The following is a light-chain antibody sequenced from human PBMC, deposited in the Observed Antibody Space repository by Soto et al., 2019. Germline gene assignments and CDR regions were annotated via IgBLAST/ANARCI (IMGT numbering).Light chain of an antibody. CDR3: QQLNSYPLT. CDR2: AAS. V-gene: IGKV1-9*01. Sequence: DIQLTQSPSFLSAPVGDRVTITCRATQGISSSLAWYQQKPGKAPKVLINAASTLQSGVPSRFSGSGSGTDFTLTISSLQPEDFATYYCQQLNSYPLTFGGGTKVDIK. J-gene: IGKJ4*01. CDR1: QGISSS.